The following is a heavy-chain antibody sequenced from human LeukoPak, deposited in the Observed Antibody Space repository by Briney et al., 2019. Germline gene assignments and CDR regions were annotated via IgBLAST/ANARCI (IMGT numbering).Heavy chain of an antibody. CDR2: IYSGGRT. CDR1: GYTFTSNY. D-gene: IGHD5-18*01. V-gene: IGHV3-66*01. Sequence: SCKASGYTFTSNYMSWVRQAPGKGLEWVSVIYSGGRTYYADSEKGRFTISRDKSKNTLYLQMNSLRAEDTAVYYCARMSYGYSYFDYWGQGTLVTVSS. CDR3: ARMSYGYSYFDY. J-gene: IGHJ4*02.